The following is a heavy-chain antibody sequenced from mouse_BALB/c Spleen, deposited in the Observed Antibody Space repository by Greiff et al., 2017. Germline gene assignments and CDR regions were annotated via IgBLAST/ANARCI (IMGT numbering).Heavy chain of an antibody. Sequence: QVQLKESGAELVKPGTSVKLSCKASGYNFTSYWINWVKLRPGQGLEWIGDIYPGSGSTNYNEKFKSKATLTVDTSSSTAYMQLSSLASEDSALYYCARGYEDYWGQGTTLTVSS. J-gene: IGHJ2*01. V-gene: IGHV1-55*01. D-gene: IGHD2-10*02. CDR1: GYNFTSYW. CDR3: ARGYEDY. CDR2: IYPGSGST.